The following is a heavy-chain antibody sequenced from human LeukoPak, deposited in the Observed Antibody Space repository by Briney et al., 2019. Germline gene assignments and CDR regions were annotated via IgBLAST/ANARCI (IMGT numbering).Heavy chain of an antibody. Sequence: GGSLRLSCAASGFTFSTYSMNWVRQAPGKGLEWVSCIGSSSSSIYYADSVKGRFIISRDNAKNSLYLQMNSLRAEDTAVYYCAKETEERFDYWGQGTLVTVSS. V-gene: IGHV3-21*01. J-gene: IGHJ4*02. CDR3: AKETEERFDY. D-gene: IGHD1-1*01. CDR1: GFTFSTYS. CDR2: IGSSSSSI.